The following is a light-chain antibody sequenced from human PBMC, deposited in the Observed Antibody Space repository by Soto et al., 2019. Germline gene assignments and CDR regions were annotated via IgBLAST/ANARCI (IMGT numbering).Light chain of an antibody. J-gene: IGLJ1*01. CDR3: SSYTSSSTVV. V-gene: IGLV2-14*01. CDR2: EVS. CDR1: SSDVGGYNY. Sequence: QSALTQPASVSGSPGQSITISCTGTSSDVGGYNYVSWYQQHPGKAPRLMIYEVSNRPSGASNRFSGSKSGNSASLTISGLQAEDEADYYCSSYTSSSTVVFGTGTKVTVL.